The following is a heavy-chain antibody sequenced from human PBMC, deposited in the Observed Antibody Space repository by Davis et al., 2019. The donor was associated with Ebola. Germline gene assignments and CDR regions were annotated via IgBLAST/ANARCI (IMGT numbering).Heavy chain of an antibody. CDR1: GASTSSYY. D-gene: IGHD6-13*01. Sequence: MPSETLSLTCPVSGASTSSYYWSWIRQPPGKGLEWIGYIYYSGSTKYIPSLKSRVTISVDTSKTQFSLKLSSASAADTAMYYCARGSAGHFDLWGRGTLVTVSS. J-gene: IGHJ2*01. V-gene: IGHV4-59*01. CDR2: IYYSGST. CDR3: ARGSAGHFDL.